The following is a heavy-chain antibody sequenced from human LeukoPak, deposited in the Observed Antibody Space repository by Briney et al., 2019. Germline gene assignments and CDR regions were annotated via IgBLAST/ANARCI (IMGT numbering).Heavy chain of an antibody. Sequence: GASVKVSCKASGYTFTSYGISWVGQAPGQGLEWMGWIRAYNGNTNYAQKLQGRVTITTDTSTSTAYMELRSLRSDDTAVYYCARVGYCSSTSCYGERAFDIWGQGTMVTVSS. CDR3: ARVGYCSSTSCYGERAFDI. CDR2: IRAYNGNT. CDR1: GYTFTSYG. D-gene: IGHD2-2*01. J-gene: IGHJ3*02. V-gene: IGHV1-18*01.